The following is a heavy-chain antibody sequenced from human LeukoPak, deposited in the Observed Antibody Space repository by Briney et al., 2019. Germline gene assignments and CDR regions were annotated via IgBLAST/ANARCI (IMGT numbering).Heavy chain of an antibody. CDR2: IKQDGSEK. V-gene: IGHV3-7*03. D-gene: IGHD3-3*01. Sequence: GPLRLSCAASGFTFSSYWMSWVRQAPGKGLEWVANIKQDGSEKYYVDSVKGRFTISRDNAKNTLFLQMNSLRGEDTAVYYCAKDPVYGSGQSHPSDYWGQGTLVTVSS. CDR3: AKDPVYGSGQSHPSDY. J-gene: IGHJ4*02. CDR1: GFTFSSYW.